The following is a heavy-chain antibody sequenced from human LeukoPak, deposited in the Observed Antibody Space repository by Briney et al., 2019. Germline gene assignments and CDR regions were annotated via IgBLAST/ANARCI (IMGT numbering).Heavy chain of an antibody. CDR3: AKDRPNYYGSNGHYYRRDGDY. CDR1: GFTFSIYA. Sequence: GGSLRLSCAASGFTFSIYAMSWARQAPGRGPQWVSSITSSGDGTYYADSVKGRFTISRDNSENMLYLQMNSLRVEDTAVYFCAKDRPNYYGSNGHYYRRDGDYWGQGTLVTVSS. D-gene: IGHD3-22*01. J-gene: IGHJ4*02. V-gene: IGHV3-23*01. CDR2: ITSSGDGT.